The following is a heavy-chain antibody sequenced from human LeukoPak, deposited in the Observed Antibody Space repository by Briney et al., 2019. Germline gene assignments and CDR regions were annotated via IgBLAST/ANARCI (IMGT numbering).Heavy chain of an antibody. J-gene: IGHJ4*02. V-gene: IGHV3-30*14. CDR3: AGKQGSGSLRPLDY. CDR1: GFTFSKFA. CDR2: VSYDGSYK. D-gene: IGHD3-10*01. Sequence: GRSLRLSCAAAGFTFSKFAMHWVRQAPGKGLEWVAVVSYDGSYKYYADSVKGRFTISRDNSKNTLYLQMNSLRAEDTAVYYCAGKQGSGSLRPLDYWGQGTLVTVSS.